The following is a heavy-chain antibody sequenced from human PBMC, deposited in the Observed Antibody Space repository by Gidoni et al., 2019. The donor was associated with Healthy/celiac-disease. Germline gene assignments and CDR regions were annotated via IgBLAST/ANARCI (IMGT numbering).Heavy chain of an antibody. CDR3: ARLVDTAIRLYGMDV. J-gene: IGHJ6*02. D-gene: IGHD5-18*01. CDR1: GGSISSSSYY. V-gene: IGHV4-39*01. CDR2: IYYSGST. Sequence: QLQLQESGPGLVKPSETLSLTCTVSGGSISSSSYYWGWIRQPPGKGLEWIGSIYYSGSTYYNPSLKSRVTISVDTSKNQFSLKLSSVTAADTAVYYCARLVDTAIRLYGMDVWGQGTTVTVSS.